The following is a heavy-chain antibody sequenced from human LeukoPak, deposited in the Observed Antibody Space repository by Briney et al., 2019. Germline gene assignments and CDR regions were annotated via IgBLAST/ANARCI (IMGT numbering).Heavy chain of an antibody. Sequence: GGSLRLSCAASGFTFSSYSMNWVRQAPGKGLEWVSYISSSSSTIYYADSVKGRFTISRDNAKNSLYLQMNSLRAEDTAVYYCAKDRRSSGWTGGFGYWGQGTLVTVSS. CDR3: AKDRRSSGWTGGFGY. CDR2: ISSSSSTI. CDR1: GFTFSSYS. D-gene: IGHD6-19*01. J-gene: IGHJ4*02. V-gene: IGHV3-48*04.